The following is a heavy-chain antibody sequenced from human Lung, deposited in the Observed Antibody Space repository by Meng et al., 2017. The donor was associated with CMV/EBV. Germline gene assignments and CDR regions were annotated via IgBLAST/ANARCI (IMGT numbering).Heavy chain of an antibody. CDR1: GFTFSSYW. Sequence: EVRLVESGGGLFQPGGSLRLSCEGSGFTFSSYWMHWVRQAPGKGLVWVSRINEDGNSISYADSVKGRFTISRDNAKNTLYLQMNSLRVEDTAVYYCARGVGESLGWEMGYWGQGTLVTVSS. CDR3: ARGVGESLGWEMGY. V-gene: IGHV3-74*01. D-gene: IGHD1-26*01. CDR2: INEDGNSI. J-gene: IGHJ4*02.